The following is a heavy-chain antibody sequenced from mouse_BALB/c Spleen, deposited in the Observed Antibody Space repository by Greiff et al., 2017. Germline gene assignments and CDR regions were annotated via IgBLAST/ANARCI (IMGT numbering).Heavy chain of an antibody. J-gene: IGHJ3*01. CDR1: GFNIKDTY. D-gene: IGHD1-1*01. V-gene: IGHV14-3*02. CDR3: ARRGLRLVAWFAY. Sequence: EVQLQQSGAELVKPGASVKLSCTASGFNIKDTYMHWVKQRPEQGLEWIGRIDPANGNTKYDPKFQGKATITADTSSNTAYLQLSSLTSEDTAVYYCARRGLRLVAWFAYWGQGTLVTVSA. CDR2: IDPANGNT.